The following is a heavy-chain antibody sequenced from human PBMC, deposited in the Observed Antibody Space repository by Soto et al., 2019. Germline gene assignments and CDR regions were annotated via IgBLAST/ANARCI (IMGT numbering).Heavy chain of an antibody. CDR2: ISSTSNTI. J-gene: IGHJ5*02. V-gene: IGHV3-48*01. Sequence: EVELVESGGGLVQPGGSLRLSCAASGFTITRQTMNWVRQAPGKGLEWVAYISSTSNTIYYADSVDGRFTISRDNAKNSIFLQMNSLRAEDTAVYYCATYAPYCRGGTCDPWGQGTLVTVSS. D-gene: IGHD2-15*01. CDR1: GFTITRQT. CDR3: ATYAPYCRGGTCDP.